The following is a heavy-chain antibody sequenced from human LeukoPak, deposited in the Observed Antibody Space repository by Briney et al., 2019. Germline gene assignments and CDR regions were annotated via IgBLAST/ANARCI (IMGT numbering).Heavy chain of an antibody. CDR1: GGSLSGYY. Sequence: PSETLSLTCAVYGGSLSGYYWSWIRQPPGKGLEWIGEINHSGNTNYNPSLKSRVTISVDTSKNQFSLKLSSVTAADTAVYYCAREGLSHQSREPSDYFDYWGQGTLVTVSS. J-gene: IGHJ4*02. V-gene: IGHV4-34*01. CDR3: AREGLSHQSREPSDYFDY. CDR2: INHSGNT. D-gene: IGHD2-2*01.